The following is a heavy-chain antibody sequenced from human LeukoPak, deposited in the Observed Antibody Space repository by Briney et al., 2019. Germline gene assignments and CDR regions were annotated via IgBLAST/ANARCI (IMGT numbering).Heavy chain of an antibody. CDR2: IYYSGST. CDR3: ARGDGYNSNPDY. J-gene: IGHJ4*02. D-gene: IGHD5-24*01. Sequence: SETLSLTCTVSGGSISSGGYYWSWIRQHPGKGLEWIGYIYYSGSTYYDPSLKSRVTISVDTSKNQFSLKLSSVTAADTAVYYCARGDGYNSNPDYWGQGTLVTVSS. CDR1: GGSISSGGYY. V-gene: IGHV4-31*03.